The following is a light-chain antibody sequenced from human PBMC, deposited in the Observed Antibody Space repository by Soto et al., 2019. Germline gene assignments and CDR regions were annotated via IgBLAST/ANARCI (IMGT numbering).Light chain of an antibody. Sequence: DIQMTQSPSSLSASVGDRVTITCRTSQSISNHLHWYQQTPGKAPNLMIYEASTLQSGVPSRFSGSGSGTDFTLTISSLQPEDFATYYCQQYNDSFPYTFGQGTRLEIK. J-gene: IGKJ5*01. CDR2: EAS. CDR3: QQYNDSFPYT. CDR1: QSISNH. V-gene: IGKV1-39*01.